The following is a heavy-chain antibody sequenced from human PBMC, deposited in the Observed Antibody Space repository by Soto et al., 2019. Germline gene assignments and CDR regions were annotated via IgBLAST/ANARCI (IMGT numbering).Heavy chain of an antibody. CDR2: IYYSGST. V-gene: IGHV4-39*01. Sequence: QLQLQESGPGLVKPSETLSLTCTVSGGSISSSSYYWGWIRQPPGKGLEWIGSIYYSGSTYYNPSLKSRVTISVDTSKNQFSLKLSSVTAADTAVYYCARCGGSSLAARRLDYWGQGTLVTVSS. J-gene: IGHJ4*02. D-gene: IGHD6-6*01. CDR1: GGSISSSSYY. CDR3: ARCGGSSLAARRLDY.